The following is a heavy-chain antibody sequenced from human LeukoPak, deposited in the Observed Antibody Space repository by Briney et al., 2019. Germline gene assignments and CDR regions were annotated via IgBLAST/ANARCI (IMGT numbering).Heavy chain of an antibody. CDR1: GFTFSSYA. D-gene: IGHD1-26*01. J-gene: IGHJ4*02. CDR2: ISSSSSTI. V-gene: IGHV3-48*01. Sequence: GGSLRLSCVASGFTFSSYALSWVRQAPGKGLEWVSYISSSSSTIYYADSVKGRFTISRDNAKNSLYLQMNSLRVEDTAVYYCAIIYLIVGATTFDYWGQGTLVTVSS. CDR3: AIIYLIVGATTFDY.